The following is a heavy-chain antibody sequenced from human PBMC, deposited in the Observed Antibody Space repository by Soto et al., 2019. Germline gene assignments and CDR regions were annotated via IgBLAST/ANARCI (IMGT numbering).Heavy chain of an antibody. CDR1: GYTFTSYG. V-gene: IGHV1-18*01. J-gene: IGHJ5*02. D-gene: IGHD2-2*02. CDR2: ISAYNGNT. CDR3: ARAGIVPAAILWFDP. Sequence: VASVKVSCKASGYTFTSYGISWVRQAPGQGLEWMGWISAYNGNTNYAQKLQGRVTMTTDTSTSTAYMELRSLRSDDTAVYYCARAGIVPAAILWFDPWGQGTLVTVSS.